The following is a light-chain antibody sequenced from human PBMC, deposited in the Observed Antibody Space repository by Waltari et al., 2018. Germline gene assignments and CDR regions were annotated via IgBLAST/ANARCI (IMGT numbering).Light chain of an antibody. Sequence: EIVLTQSPATLSLSPGERVTLSCRAGQSVSSYLAWYQQKPGQAPRLLIYDISDRATGIPARFSGSGSGTDFTLTISSLEPEDFAVYYCQQRNTWPWTFGQGTKVEIK. CDR3: QQRNTWPWT. J-gene: IGKJ1*01. V-gene: IGKV3-11*01. CDR2: DIS. CDR1: QSVSSY.